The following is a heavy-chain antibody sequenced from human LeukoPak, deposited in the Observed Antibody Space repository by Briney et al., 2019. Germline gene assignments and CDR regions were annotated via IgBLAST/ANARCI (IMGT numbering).Heavy chain of an antibody. CDR2: INEGSNNI. CDR1: GFTFRRYS. J-gene: IGHJ5*02. D-gene: IGHD1-26*01. Sequence: GGSLRLSCAASGFTFRRYSMNWIRQAPGKGLEWISYINEGSNNIFYADSVKGRFTISRDNAKNSLHLQMNSLRVDDTAVYYCARPRGSWNNWFDPWGQGTLVTVSS. CDR3: ARPRGSWNNWFDP. V-gene: IGHV3-48*01.